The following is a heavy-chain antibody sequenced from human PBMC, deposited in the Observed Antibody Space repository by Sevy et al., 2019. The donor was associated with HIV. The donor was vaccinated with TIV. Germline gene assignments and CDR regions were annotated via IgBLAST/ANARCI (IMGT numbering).Heavy chain of an antibody. CDR1: GYTLAQLS. Sequence: PSVKVSCKVSGYTLAQLSMHWVRQAPGNGLEWMGSFAPEDGETLYAQKFQGRVTMTEDTSTNTGYMELTSLRSEDTAVYYCATTKDYYDSSGSPFDYWGQGTLVTVSS. V-gene: IGHV1-24*01. D-gene: IGHD3-22*01. CDR2: FAPEDGET. CDR3: ATTKDYYDSSGSPFDY. J-gene: IGHJ4*02.